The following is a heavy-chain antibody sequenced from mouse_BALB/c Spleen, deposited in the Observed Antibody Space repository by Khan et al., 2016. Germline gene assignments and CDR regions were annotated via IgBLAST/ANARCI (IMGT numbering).Heavy chain of an antibody. V-gene: IGHV1-80*01. J-gene: IGHJ2*01. Sequence: QVQLQQSGAELVRPGSSVKISCKASGYAFSTYWMNWVKQRPGQGLEWIGQIYPGDGDTNYNGNFKGKATLTADKSSSTAYMQLSSLTSEDSAVYLSARGGAYYNYGLGYWGQGTTLTVSS. CDR2: IYPGDGDT. CDR3: ARGGAYYNYGLGY. CDR1: GYAFSTYW. D-gene: IGHD1-2*01.